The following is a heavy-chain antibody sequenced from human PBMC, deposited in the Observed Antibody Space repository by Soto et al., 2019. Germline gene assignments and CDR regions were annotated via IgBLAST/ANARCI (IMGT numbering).Heavy chain of an antibody. CDR1: GFTFTAFA. D-gene: IGHD4-17*01. Sequence: GGSLRLSCAVSGFTFTAFAIHWVRQAPGKGLEWVAVISYDGRDSHYADSVKGRFTISRDNSKNTLYLQMNSLRAEDTAVYYCARDDYGGSLPTYYYYGMDVWGQGTTVTVSS. J-gene: IGHJ6*02. V-gene: IGHV3-30*04. CDR2: ISYDGRDS. CDR3: ARDDYGGSLPTYYYYGMDV.